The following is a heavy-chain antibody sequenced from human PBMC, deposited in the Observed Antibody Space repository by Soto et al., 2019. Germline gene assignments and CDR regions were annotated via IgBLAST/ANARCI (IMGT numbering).Heavy chain of an antibody. J-gene: IGHJ1*01. V-gene: IGHV3-23*01. D-gene: IGHD3-22*01. CDR1: GLTFSNYA. CDR3: ANYYDSSGYPHGFFQH. CDR2: IGGRGDNT. Sequence: EVQLLESGGGLVQPGGFLRLSCAASGLTFSNYAMSWVRQAPGKGLEWVSSIGGRGDNTYYAETVEGLFTISRDISKNALYRNLNSLRVDDTAIYYCANYYDSSGYPHGFFQHWGQGTLVTVSS.